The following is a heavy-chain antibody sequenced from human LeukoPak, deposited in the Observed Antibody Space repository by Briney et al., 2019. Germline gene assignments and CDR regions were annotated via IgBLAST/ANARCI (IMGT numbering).Heavy chain of an antibody. CDR3: AADLGYCSGGRCHLDY. D-gene: IGHD2-15*01. V-gene: IGHV1-58*02. CDR2: IVVGSDNT. CDR1: GFTFTSSA. J-gene: IGHJ4*02. Sequence: SVKVSCKTSGFTFTSSAMQWVRQARGQRLEWIGWIVVGSDNTNYAQKFQERVAITRDMSTSTAYMELSSLRSEDTAVYYCAADLGYCSGGRCHLDYWGQGTLVTVSS.